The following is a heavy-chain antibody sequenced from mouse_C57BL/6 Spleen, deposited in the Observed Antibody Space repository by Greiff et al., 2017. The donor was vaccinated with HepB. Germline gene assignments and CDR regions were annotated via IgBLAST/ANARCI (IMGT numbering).Heavy chain of an antibody. CDR3: TRDGYYGKGYAMDY. CDR1: GFTFSSYA. D-gene: IGHD2-1*01. J-gene: IGHJ4*01. CDR2: ISSGGDYI. Sequence: EVQLQESGEGLVKPGGSLKLSCAASGFTFSSYAMSWVRQTPEKRLEWVAYISSGGDYIYYADTVKGRFTISRDNARNTLYLQMSSLKSEDTAMYYCTRDGYYGKGYAMDYWGQGTSVTVSS. V-gene: IGHV5-9-1*02.